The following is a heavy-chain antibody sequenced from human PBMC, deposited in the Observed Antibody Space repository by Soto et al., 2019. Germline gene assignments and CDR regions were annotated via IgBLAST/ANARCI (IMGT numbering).Heavy chain of an antibody. CDR2: ISYDGSNK. V-gene: IGHV3-30*18. D-gene: IGHD3-3*01. J-gene: IGHJ6*01. CDR1: GFTFSSYG. Sequence: QVQLVESGGGVVQPGRSLRLSYAASGFTFSSYGMHWVRQAPGKGLEWVAVISYDGSNKYYADSVKGRFTISRDNSKNTLYLQMNSLRAEDTAVYYCAKAVLEWLLRGSYGMDVW. CDR3: AKAVLEWLLRGSYGMDV.